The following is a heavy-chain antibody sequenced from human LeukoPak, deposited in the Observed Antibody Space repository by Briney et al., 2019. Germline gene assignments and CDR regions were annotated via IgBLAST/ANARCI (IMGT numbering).Heavy chain of an antibody. CDR2: ISGSGGST. V-gene: IGHV3-23*01. D-gene: IGHD4-17*01. J-gene: IGHJ4*02. CDR1: GFTFSSYA. CDR3: ARVGLYGDYAPFDY. Sequence: GGSLRLSCAASGFTFSSYAMSWVRQAPGKGLEWVSAISGSGGSTYYADSVKGRFTISRDNSKNTLYLQMNSLRAEDTAVYYCARVGLYGDYAPFDYWGQGTLVTVSS.